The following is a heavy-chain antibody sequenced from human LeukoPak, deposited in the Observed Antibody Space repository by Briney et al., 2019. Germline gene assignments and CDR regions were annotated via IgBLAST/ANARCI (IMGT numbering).Heavy chain of an antibody. CDR1: GFTFTSYA. Sequence: GGSLRLSCAASGFTFTSYAMSWVRQAPGKGLEWVSSIRGSGGNTYYADSVKGRFTISRDNSKNTLYLQMNSLRAEDTAVYSCAYSSSTFTWYFDYWGQGTLVTVSS. V-gene: IGHV3-23*01. J-gene: IGHJ4*02. CDR3: AYSSSTFTWYFDY. D-gene: IGHD6-6*01. CDR2: IRGSGGNT.